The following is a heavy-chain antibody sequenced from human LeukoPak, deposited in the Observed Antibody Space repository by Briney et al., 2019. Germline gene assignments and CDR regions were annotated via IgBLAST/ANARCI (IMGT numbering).Heavy chain of an antibody. D-gene: IGHD3-10*01. CDR2: INHSGST. Sequence: PSETLSLTCAVYGGSFSGYYWSWIRQPPGKGLEWIGEINHSGSTNYNPSLKSRVTISVDTSKNQFSLKLTSVTAVDTAVYYCTKGRGIWGQGTLVTVSS. J-gene: IGHJ4*02. CDR3: TKGRGI. V-gene: IGHV4-34*01. CDR1: GGSFSGYY.